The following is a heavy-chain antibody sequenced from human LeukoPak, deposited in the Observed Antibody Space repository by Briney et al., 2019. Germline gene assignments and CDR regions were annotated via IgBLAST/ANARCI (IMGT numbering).Heavy chain of an antibody. Sequence: SETLSLTCSVSSGSISSSSYYWGWIRQPPGMGPEWIGSMYYSGSTYYNPSLKSRVTISVDTSKSQFSLKLSSVTAADTAVYYCAREMRSPRGGFDYWDQGTLVTVSS. D-gene: IGHD3-10*01. CDR3: AREMRSPRGGFDY. J-gene: IGHJ4*02. CDR1: SGSISSSSYY. V-gene: IGHV4-39*07. CDR2: MYYSGST.